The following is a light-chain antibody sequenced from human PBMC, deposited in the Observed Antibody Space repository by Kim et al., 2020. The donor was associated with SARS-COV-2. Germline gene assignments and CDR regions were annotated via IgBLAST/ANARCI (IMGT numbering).Light chain of an antibody. J-gene: IGLJ2*01. Sequence: SYELTQPPSVSVAPGKTARVSCGGNSIGSKSVNWYQQKSGQAPVLVIYYDSDRPPGIPERFSGSNSGNTATLTISRVEAGDEADYYCQVWDSSSDHPVVFGGGTQLTVL. V-gene: IGLV3-21*04. CDR2: YDS. CDR3: QVWDSSSDHPVV. CDR1: SIGSKS.